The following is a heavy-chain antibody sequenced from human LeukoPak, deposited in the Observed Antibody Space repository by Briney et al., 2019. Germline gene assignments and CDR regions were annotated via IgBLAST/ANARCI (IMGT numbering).Heavy chain of an antibody. CDR1: XXTXTXYX. Sequence: ASXXTXTXYXXHWVRXXXXXXXXXXXIINPSGGSTSYAQKFQGRVTMTRDTSTSTVYMELSSLRSEDTAVYYCARDRGRFLEWFPDYWGQGTLVTVSS. CDR3: ARDRGRFLEWFPDY. CDR2: INPSGGST. V-gene: IGHV1-46*01. J-gene: IGHJ4*02. D-gene: IGHD3-3*01.